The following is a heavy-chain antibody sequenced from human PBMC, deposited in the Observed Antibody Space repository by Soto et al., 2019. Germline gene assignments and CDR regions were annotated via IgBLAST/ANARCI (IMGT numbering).Heavy chain of an antibody. D-gene: IGHD3-3*01. Sequence: GESLKISCKGSGYSFTSYWIGWVRQMPGKGLEWMGIIYPGDSDTRYSPSFQGQVTISADKSISTAYLQWSSLKASDTAMYYCARYFTIFGVVTTHDAFDIWGQGTMVTVSS. CDR1: GYSFTSYW. CDR3: ARYFTIFGVVTTHDAFDI. V-gene: IGHV5-51*01. J-gene: IGHJ3*02. CDR2: IYPGDSDT.